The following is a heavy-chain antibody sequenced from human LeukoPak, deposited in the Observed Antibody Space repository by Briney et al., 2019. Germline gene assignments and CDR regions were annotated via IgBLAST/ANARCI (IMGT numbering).Heavy chain of an antibody. Sequence: ASEKVFCRSCVYIFTSYGVSGVRQAPGQGREWMGWISAYNGNTNYAQKPQGRDTMTTDTSTSTAYMELRSLRSDDTAVYYCARASGSYFSFDYWGQGTLVTVSS. D-gene: IGHD1-26*01. V-gene: IGHV1-18*01. CDR1: VYIFTSYG. CDR2: ISAYNGNT. CDR3: ARASGSYFSFDY. J-gene: IGHJ4*02.